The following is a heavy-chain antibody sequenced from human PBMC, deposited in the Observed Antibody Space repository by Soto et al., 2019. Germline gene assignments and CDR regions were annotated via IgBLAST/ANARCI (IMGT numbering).Heavy chain of an antibody. D-gene: IGHD1-1*01. CDR1: GGSISSYY. J-gene: IGHJ6*02. CDR2: IYYSGST. V-gene: IGHV4-59*01. Sequence: QVQLQESGPGLVKPSETLSLTCTVSGGSISSYYWSWIRQPPGKGLEWIGYIYYSGSTNYNPSLKSRVVISVSTSKNQFSLKLISVTAADTAVYYCAREGTTVDSYYYYGMVVWGQGTTVTVSS. CDR3: AREGTTVDSYYYYGMVV.